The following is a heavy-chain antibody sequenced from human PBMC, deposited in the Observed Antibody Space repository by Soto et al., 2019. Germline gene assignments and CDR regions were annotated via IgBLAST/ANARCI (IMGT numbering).Heavy chain of an antibody. CDR1: GFTFNSYA. Sequence: PAGSLRLSCAASGFTFNSYAMHWVRQAAGKGLEWVAVISYGGGDKYYADSVKGRFTISRDNSKNTLYLQMNSLRADDTAVYYCARDRLFDSNTYYYNYGMDVWGQGTTVTVSS. CDR3: ARDRLFDSNTYYYNYGMDV. V-gene: IGHV3-30-3*01. D-gene: IGHD3-22*01. CDR2: ISYGGGDK. J-gene: IGHJ6*02.